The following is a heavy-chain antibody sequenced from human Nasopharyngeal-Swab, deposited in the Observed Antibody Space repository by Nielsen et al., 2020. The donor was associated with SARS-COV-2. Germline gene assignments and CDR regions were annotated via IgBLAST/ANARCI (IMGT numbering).Heavy chain of an antibody. CDR3: ARLLGPRFGLDV. D-gene: IGHD3-16*01. J-gene: IGHJ6*02. V-gene: IGHV3-33*01. CDR1: GFILNTYG. CDR2: SWYDGTDT. Sequence: GKSLKISCATSGFILNTYGIHWVRQAPGKGLEWVAVSWYDGTDTFYADSVRDRITITRDKSKTRLTLQMYNLRVDDTALYYCARLLGPRFGLDVWGQGTTVTVSS.